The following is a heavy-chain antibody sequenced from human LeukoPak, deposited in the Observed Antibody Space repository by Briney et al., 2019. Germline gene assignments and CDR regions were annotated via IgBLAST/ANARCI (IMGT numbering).Heavy chain of an antibody. CDR3: ARGLKAGYGSGNLEDY. J-gene: IGHJ4*02. CDR1: GYTFTSYD. V-gene: IGHV1-8*01. Sequence: ASVTVSCKASGYTFTSYDINWVRQATGQGLEWMGWMNPNSGNTGYAQKFQGRVTMTRNTSISTAYMELSSLRSEDTAVYYCARGLKAGYGSGNLEDYWGQGTLVTVSS. D-gene: IGHD3-10*01. CDR2: MNPNSGNT.